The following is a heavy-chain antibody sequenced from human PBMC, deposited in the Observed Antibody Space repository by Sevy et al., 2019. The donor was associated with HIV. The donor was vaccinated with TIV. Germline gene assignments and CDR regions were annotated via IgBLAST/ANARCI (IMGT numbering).Heavy chain of an antibody. CDR2: IRYDGSTK. CDR1: GFIFSSFG. J-gene: IGHJ3*01. CDR3: AKGLGMVQGALLSDDV. D-gene: IGHD3-10*01. Sequence: GGSLRLSCAASGFIFSSFGMHWVRQAPGKGLEWVTFIRYDGSTKYYVESVKGRFTISRDNSKNIFYLQMNSLRPEDTAVYYCAKGLGMVQGALLSDDVWGQGTMVTVSS. V-gene: IGHV3-30*02.